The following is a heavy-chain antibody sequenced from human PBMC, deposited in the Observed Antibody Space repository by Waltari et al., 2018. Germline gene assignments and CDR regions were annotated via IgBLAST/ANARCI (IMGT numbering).Heavy chain of an antibody. Sequence: QVQLQQWGAGLLKPSEPLSLTCAVYGGSFRGYYWSWMCRHPGKVLEWIGEINHSGSTNYNPSLKSRVTISVDTSKNQFSLKLSSVTAADTAVYYCARGLGYYDSSGYRPFDYWGQGTLVTVSS. CDR2: INHSGST. CDR1: GGSFRGYY. CDR3: ARGLGYYDSSGYRPFDY. V-gene: IGHV4-34*01. J-gene: IGHJ4*02. D-gene: IGHD3-22*01.